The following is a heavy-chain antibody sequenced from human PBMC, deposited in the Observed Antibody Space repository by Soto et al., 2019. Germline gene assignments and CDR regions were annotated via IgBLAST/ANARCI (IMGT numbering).Heavy chain of an antibody. D-gene: IGHD2-2*01. J-gene: IGHJ5*02. CDR1: RGTFSTSA. CDR3: ARDKTPYVGYCSSTSCPNWFDP. CDR2: IIHILGTT. Sequence: SVKVSCKASRGTFSTSAITWVRKAPVQGLEWMGGIIHILGTTKTAQKFKGRIIITADESTTTAYMELRSLRSDDTAVYYCARDKTPYVGYCSSTSCPNWFDPWGQGTLVTVSS. V-gene: IGHV1-69*13.